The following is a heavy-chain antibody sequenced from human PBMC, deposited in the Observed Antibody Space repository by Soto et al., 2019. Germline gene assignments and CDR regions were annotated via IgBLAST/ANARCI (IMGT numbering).Heavy chain of an antibody. CDR3: ARDSPSIGMDV. D-gene: IGHD1-26*01. Sequence: GGSLRLSCAVSGFSVSSDYMSWVRQAPGKGLEWVSVVYSGGGTDHADSVKGRFTISRDTSKNTLYLQMNNLRAEDTAVYYCARDSPSIGMDVWGQGITVTVSS. CDR1: GFSVSSDY. J-gene: IGHJ6*02. CDR2: VYSGGGT. V-gene: IGHV3-66*01.